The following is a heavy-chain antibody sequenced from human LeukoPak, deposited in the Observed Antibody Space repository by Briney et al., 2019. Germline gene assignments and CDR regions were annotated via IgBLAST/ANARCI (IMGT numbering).Heavy chain of an antibody. V-gene: IGHV4-34*01. CDR3: ARGHQYSSGWS. J-gene: IGHJ4*02. Sequence: SETLSHTCAVYGGSFSGYYWSWIRQPPGKGLEWIGEINHSGSTNYNPSLKSRVTISVDTSKNQFSLKLSSVTAADTAVYYCARGHQYSSGWSWGEGTLVTVSS. D-gene: IGHD6-19*01. CDR2: INHSGST. CDR1: GGSFSGYY.